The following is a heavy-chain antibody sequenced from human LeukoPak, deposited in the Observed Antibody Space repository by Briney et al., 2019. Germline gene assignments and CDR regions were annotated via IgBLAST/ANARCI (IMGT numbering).Heavy chain of an antibody. CDR2: ISSDGSST. J-gene: IGHJ4*02. V-gene: IGHV3-74*01. CDR1: EFIFSSYW. Sequence: GGSLRLSCAASEFIFSSYWMHWVRQAPGKGLVWVSRISSDGSSTTYAESVNGRFTIYRDNAKNTLYLQMNSLRAEDTAVYYCARGYSYGHGGYFDYWGQGTPVTVSS. D-gene: IGHD5-18*01. CDR3: ARGYSYGHGGYFDY.